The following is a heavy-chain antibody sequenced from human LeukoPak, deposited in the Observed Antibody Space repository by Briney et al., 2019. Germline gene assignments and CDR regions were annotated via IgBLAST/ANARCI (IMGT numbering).Heavy chain of an antibody. J-gene: IGHJ4*02. V-gene: IGHV3-23*01. Sequence: GGSLRLSCAASRITFNSYAMSWVRQAPGKGLEWVSAISGSGGSTYYVDSVKGRFTISRDNSKNTLYLQMNSLRAEDTAVYYCAKVGTVYYFDYWGQGTLVTVSS. CDR3: AKVGTVYYFDY. D-gene: IGHD4-17*01. CDR2: ISGSGGST. CDR1: RITFNSYA.